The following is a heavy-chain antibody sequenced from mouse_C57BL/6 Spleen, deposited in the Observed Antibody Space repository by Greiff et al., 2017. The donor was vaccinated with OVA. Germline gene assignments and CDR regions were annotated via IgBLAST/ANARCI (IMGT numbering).Heavy chain of an antibody. CDR3: ARKDKLGLNFDY. Sequence: EVQVVESGGGLVKPGGSLKLSCAASGFTFSDYGMHWVRQAPEKGLEWVAYISSGRSTIYYADTVKGRFTISRDNAKKTLFLQMTSLRSEDTAMYYCARKDKLGLNFDYWGQGTTLTVSS. V-gene: IGHV5-17*01. J-gene: IGHJ2*01. CDR1: GFTFSDYG. D-gene: IGHD4-1*01. CDR2: ISSGRSTI.